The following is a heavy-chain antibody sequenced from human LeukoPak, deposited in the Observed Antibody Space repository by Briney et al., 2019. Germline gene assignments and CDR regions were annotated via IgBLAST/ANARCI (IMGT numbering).Heavy chain of an antibody. V-gene: IGHV3-23*01. CDR1: GFTFSSYA. J-gene: IGHJ4*02. CDR2: ISGTGGST. D-gene: IGHD1-1*01. Sequence: GGSLRLSCAASGFTFSSYAMSWVRQAPGKGLEWVSAISGTGGSTYYADSVRGRFTISRDNSKNTLYLQMNSLRAEDTALYYCAKDFVRYNIQFDYWGQGALVTVSS. CDR3: AKDFVRYNIQFDY.